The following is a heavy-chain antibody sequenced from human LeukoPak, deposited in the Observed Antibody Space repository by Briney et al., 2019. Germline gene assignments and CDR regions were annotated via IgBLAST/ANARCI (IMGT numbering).Heavy chain of an antibody. CDR3: ARDHAYAFDI. CDR2: IGSAI. D-gene: IGHD2-2*01. CDR1: GFTFSDYS. V-gene: IGHV3-48*01. Sequence: PGGSLRLSCVASGFTFSDYSLNWVRQAPGKGLEWISYIGSAIYYADSVKGRFTISRDNAKNSLFLQMNSLRAEDTAVYYCARDHAYAFDIWGQGTLVTVS. J-gene: IGHJ3*02.